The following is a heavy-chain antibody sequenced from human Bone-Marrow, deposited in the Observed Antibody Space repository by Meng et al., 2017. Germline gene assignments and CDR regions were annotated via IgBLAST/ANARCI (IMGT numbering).Heavy chain of an antibody. CDR2: ISAYNGNT. V-gene: IGHV1-18*01. D-gene: IGHD3-9*01. J-gene: IGHJ4*02. Sequence: ASVKFSCKASGYTFTSYGISWVRQAPGQGLEWMGWISAYNGNTNYAQKLQGRVTMTTDTSTSTAYMELRSLRSDDTAVYYCARDLMRYFDWLPLSTQFDYWGQGTLVTVSS. CDR1: GYTFTSYG. CDR3: ARDLMRYFDWLPLSTQFDY.